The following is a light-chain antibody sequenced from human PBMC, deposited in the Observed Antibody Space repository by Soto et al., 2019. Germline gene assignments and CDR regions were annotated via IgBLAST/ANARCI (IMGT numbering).Light chain of an antibody. Sequence: DAQMTQPPSSVSASVGDRVIITCRTSQAISNWLAWYQHKPGKAPKLLIYAASSLQSGVPSRFSGSGSGTDFTLTVSSLQPEDFATYYCQAANSVPLTFGGGTKVEIK. V-gene: IGKV1-12*01. J-gene: IGKJ4*01. CDR2: AAS. CDR3: QAANSVPLT. CDR1: QAISNW.